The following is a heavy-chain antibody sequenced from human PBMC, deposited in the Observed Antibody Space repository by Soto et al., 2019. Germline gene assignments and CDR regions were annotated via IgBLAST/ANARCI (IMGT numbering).Heavy chain of an antibody. CDR1: GFTFSSYA. CDR2: ISGSDGRT. Sequence: GGSLRLSCAASGFTFSSYAMSWVRQAPGKGLEWVSTISGSDGRTYSTDSVKGRFTISRDNSRSTAYLQMNSPRVEDTAVYYCAKGVSQYTPLALFDYWGRGTLVTVSS. CDR3: AKGVSQYTPLALFDY. J-gene: IGHJ4*02. V-gene: IGHV3-23*01. D-gene: IGHD5-18*01.